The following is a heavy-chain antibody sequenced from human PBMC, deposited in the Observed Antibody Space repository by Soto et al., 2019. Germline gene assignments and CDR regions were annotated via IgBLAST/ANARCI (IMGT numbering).Heavy chain of an antibody. CDR1: GFTFSSYW. D-gene: IGHD3-3*01. CDR2: INSDGSST. Sequence: GGSLRLSCAASGFTFSSYWMHWVRQAPGKGLVWVSRINSDGSSTSYADSVKGRFTISRDNAKNTLYLQMNSLRAEDTAVYYCARDASITIFGVVTPHWFDPWGQGTPVTVSS. CDR3: ARDASITIFGVVTPHWFDP. J-gene: IGHJ5*02. V-gene: IGHV3-74*01.